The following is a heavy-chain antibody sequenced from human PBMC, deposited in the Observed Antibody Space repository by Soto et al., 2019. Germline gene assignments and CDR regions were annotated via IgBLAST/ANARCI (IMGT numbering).Heavy chain of an antibody. J-gene: IGHJ4*02. D-gene: IGHD5-12*01. CDR1: GFSFSSYK. V-gene: IGHV3-23*01. Sequence: GSLRLSCAASGFSFSSYKMSWVLQAPGKGLEWVSSISPGGDKTYYADSVRGRFTISRDNSKNTVYLQMNSLRGDDTAVYYCAKRRTEVATIPDYWGQGTLVTVSS. CDR3: AKRRTEVATIPDY. CDR2: ISPGGDKT.